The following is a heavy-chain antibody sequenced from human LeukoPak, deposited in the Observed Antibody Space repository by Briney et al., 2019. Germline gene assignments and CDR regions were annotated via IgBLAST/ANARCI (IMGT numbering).Heavy chain of an antibody. J-gene: IGHJ4*02. CDR3: AKELVGATSPFDY. D-gene: IGHD1-26*01. CDR1: GFTFSSYD. V-gene: IGHV3-23*01. CDR2: ISGSGGST. Sequence: GGSLRLSCAASGFTFSSYDMTWVRQAPGKGLEWVSDISGSGGSTNYADSVKGRFTISRDNSKNTLYLQMNSLTVEDTAVYYCAKELVGATSPFDYWGQGTLVTVSS.